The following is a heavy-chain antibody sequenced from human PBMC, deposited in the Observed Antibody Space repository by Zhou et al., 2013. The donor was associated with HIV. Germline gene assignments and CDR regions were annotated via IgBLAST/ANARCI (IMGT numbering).Heavy chain of an antibody. V-gene: IGHV1-8*01. D-gene: IGHD1-26*01. CDR2: MNPNSGNT. CDR1: GYTFTSYD. CDR3: ARSIVGATGSLYYFDY. J-gene: IGHJ4*02. Sequence: QVQLVQSGAEVKKPGASVKVSCKASGYTFTSYDINWVRQATGQGLEWMGWMNPNSGNTGYAHKFQGRVTMTRNTSISTAYMELSSLRSEDTAVYYCARSIVGATGSLYYFDYWGQGTLVTVSS.